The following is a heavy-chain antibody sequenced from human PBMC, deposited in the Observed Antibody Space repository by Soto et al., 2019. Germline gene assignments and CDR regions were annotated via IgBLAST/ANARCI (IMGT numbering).Heavy chain of an antibody. V-gene: IGHV3-33*01. Sequence: GGSLRLSCAASGFTFNNFGMHWVRQAPGKGLEWVALIWYDGSNVYYADSVKGRFTISRDNSKDTLYLQMNSLRAEDTAVYYCARGRYCSGGSCSTDYWGQGTLVTVSS. CDR2: IWYDGSNV. D-gene: IGHD2-15*01. CDR1: GFTFNNFG. CDR3: ARGRYCSGGSCSTDY. J-gene: IGHJ4*02.